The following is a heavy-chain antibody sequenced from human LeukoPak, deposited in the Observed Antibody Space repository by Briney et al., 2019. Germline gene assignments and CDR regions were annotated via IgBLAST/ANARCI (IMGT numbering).Heavy chain of an antibody. CDR2: IYYSGST. V-gene: IGHV4-31*03. Sequence: SQTLSLTCTVSGGSISSGGYYWSWIRQHPGKGLEWIGYIYYSGSTYYNPSLKSRVTISVDTSKNQFSLKLSSVTAADTAVYYCARARYYYDSSGYCHFDYWGQGTLSPSPQ. CDR3: ARARYYYDSSGYCHFDY. J-gene: IGHJ4*02. D-gene: IGHD3-22*01. CDR1: GGSISSGGYY.